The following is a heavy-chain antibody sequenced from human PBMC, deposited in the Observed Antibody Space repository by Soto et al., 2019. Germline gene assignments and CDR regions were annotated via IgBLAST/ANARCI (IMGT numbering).Heavy chain of an antibody. V-gene: IGHV1-69*13. CDR3: ARDRVRHYYDSSGYYNRLVQGYSFDY. Sequence: SVKVSCKASGGTFSSYAISWVRQAPGQGLEWMGGITPIFGTANYAQKFQGRVTITADESTSAAYMELSSLRSEDTAVYYCARDRVRHYYDSSGYYNRLVQGYSFDYWGQGTLGTVSS. CDR1: GGTFSSYA. J-gene: IGHJ4*02. CDR2: ITPIFGTA. D-gene: IGHD3-22*01.